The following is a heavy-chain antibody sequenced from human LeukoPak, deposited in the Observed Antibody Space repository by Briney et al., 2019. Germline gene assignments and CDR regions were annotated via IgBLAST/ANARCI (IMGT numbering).Heavy chain of an antibody. Sequence: ASVKVSCRVSGYTLTELSMHWVRQAPGKGLEWMGGFDPEDGETIYAQKFQGRVTMTEDTSTDTAYMELSSLRSEDTAVYYCASSSWYVNWFDPWGQGTLVTVSS. V-gene: IGHV1-24*01. CDR3: ASSSWYVNWFDP. CDR1: GYTLTELS. D-gene: IGHD6-13*01. CDR2: FDPEDGET. J-gene: IGHJ5*02.